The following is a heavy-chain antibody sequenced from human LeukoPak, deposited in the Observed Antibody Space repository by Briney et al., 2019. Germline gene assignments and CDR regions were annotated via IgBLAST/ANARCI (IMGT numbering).Heavy chain of an antibody. V-gene: IGHV1-2*02. Sequence: VSVKVSCKASGYTFTGYYMHWVRQAPGQGLEWMGWINPNSGGTNYAQKFQGRVTMTRDTSISTAYMELSRLRSDDTAVYYCARGEWCDFWTTRDWGQGTLVTVSS. CDR1: GYTFTGYY. D-gene: IGHD3-3*01. J-gene: IGHJ4*02. CDR3: ARGEWCDFWTTRD. CDR2: INPNSGGT.